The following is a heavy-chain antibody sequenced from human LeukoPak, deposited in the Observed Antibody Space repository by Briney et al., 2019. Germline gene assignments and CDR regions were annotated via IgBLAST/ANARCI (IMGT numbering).Heavy chain of an antibody. V-gene: IGHV4-59*08. D-gene: IGHD3-22*01. J-gene: IGHJ4*02. CDR3: ARHISDVYYYDNSGFYGFDY. Sequence: PSETLSLTCTVSGXSITNYHWSWIRQPPGKGLEWIGYIYYSGNTNYNPSLRSRVTISVDTSKNQFYLRLNSVTAADTGVYFCARHISDVYYYDNSGFYGFDYWGQGTLVTVSS. CDR2: IYYSGNT. CDR1: GXSITNYH.